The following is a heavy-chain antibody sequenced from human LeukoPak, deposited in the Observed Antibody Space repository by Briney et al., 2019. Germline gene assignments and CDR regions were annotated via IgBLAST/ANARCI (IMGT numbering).Heavy chain of an antibody. D-gene: IGHD3-22*01. CDR2: INPNSGGT. CDR1: GYTFTGYY. Sequence: GASVKVSCKASGYTFTGYYMHWVRQAPGQGLEWMGWINPNSGGTNYAQKFQGRVTMTRDTSISTAYMELSRLRSDDTAVYYCARDVGYYYDSSAFDYWGQGTLVTVSS. CDR3: ARDVGYYYDSSAFDY. J-gene: IGHJ4*02. V-gene: IGHV1-2*02.